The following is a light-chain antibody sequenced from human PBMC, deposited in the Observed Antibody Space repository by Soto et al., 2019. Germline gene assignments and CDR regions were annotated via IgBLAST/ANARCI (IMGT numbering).Light chain of an antibody. Sequence: QSALTQPPSASGSPGQSVTISCAGTSSDIGLYNYVSWYQHHPGKAPKLIIYEVSKRPSGVPDRFSGSKSGNTDSLTVSGLQAEDEADYYCSSYAGDINLDVFGGGTQLTVL. CDR2: EVS. CDR3: SSYAGDINLDV. V-gene: IGLV2-8*01. CDR1: SSDIGLYNY. J-gene: IGLJ3*02.